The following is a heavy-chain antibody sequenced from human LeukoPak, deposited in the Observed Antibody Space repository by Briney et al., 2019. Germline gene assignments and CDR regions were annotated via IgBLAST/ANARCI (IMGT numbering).Heavy chain of an antibody. Sequence: SETLSLTCTVSGGSISSSSYYWGWIRQPPGKGLEWIGSIYYSGSTYYNPSLESRVTISVDTSKNQFSLKLSSVTAADTAVYYCARIAAAGYYYYYYMDVWGKGTTVTVSS. CDR3: ARIAAAGYYYYYYMDV. CDR2: IYYSGST. V-gene: IGHV4-39*07. J-gene: IGHJ6*03. CDR1: GGSISSSSYY. D-gene: IGHD6-13*01.